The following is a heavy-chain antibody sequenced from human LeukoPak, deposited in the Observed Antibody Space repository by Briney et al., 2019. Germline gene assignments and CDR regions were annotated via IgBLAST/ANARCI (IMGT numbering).Heavy chain of an antibody. V-gene: IGHV1-2*02. CDR2: SNPNSGGT. J-gene: IGHJ3*02. CDR3: ASVGWTVVPGATDDGVDI. CDR1: GYTFTTYG. D-gene: IGHD2-2*01. Sequence: ASVKVSCKASGYTFTTYGMSWVRQAPGQGLEGMGWSNPNSGGTNYEQKFQGRVTMTRDTSISTAYMELSRLRSDDTAVYYCASVGWTVVPGATDDGVDIWGQGTTVTVSS.